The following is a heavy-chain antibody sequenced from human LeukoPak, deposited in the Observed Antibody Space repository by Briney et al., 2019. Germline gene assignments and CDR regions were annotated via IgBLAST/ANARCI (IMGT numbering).Heavy chain of an antibody. V-gene: IGHV3-30-3*01. CDR2: TSNDENIK. CDR1: GFTFNSYT. Sequence: GRSLRLSCAASGFTFNSYTMFWVRQAPGKGLEWVAVTSNDENIKYYADSVKGRFTISRDNSRDTLFLEMSSLRVEDTAVYYCARDPILGPPDYFDYWGRGTLVTVSS. J-gene: IGHJ4*02. D-gene: IGHD1-14*01. CDR3: ARDPILGPPDYFDY.